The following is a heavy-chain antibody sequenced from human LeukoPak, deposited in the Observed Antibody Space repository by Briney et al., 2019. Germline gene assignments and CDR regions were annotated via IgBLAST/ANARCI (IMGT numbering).Heavy chain of an antibody. CDR3: ARGDHGDYE. CDR1: GFSFSYYN. V-gene: IGHV3-21*06. J-gene: IGHJ4*02. D-gene: IGHD4-17*01. Sequence: GGSLRLSRAASGFSFSYYNMKWVRQAPGKGLEWVSSISTSGSYIYYADSVKGRFTISRDNAKNSLYLQMNSLRAEDTAVYYCARGDHGDYEWGQGTQVAVSS. CDR2: ISTSGSYI.